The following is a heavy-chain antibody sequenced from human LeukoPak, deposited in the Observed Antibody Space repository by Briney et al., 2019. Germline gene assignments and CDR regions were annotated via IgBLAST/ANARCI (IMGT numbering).Heavy chain of an antibody. CDR1: GFTFSSYW. CDR2: INSDGSST. J-gene: IGHJ1*01. CDR3: ARGHMDSSGYYYDRYFQH. Sequence: GGSLRLSCAASGFTFSSYWMHWVRQAPGRGLVWVSRINSDGSSTSYADSVKGRFTISRDNAKNTLYLQMNSLRAEDTAVYYCARGHMDSSGYYYDRYFQHWGQGTLVTVSS. D-gene: IGHD3-22*01. V-gene: IGHV3-74*01.